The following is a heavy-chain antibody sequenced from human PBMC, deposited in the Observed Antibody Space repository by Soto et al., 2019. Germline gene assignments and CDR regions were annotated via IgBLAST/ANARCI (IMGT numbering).Heavy chain of an antibody. Sequence: GGSLRLSCAASGFTFSSYEMNWVRQAPGKGLEWVSYISSSGSTIYYADSVKGRFTTSRDNAKNSLYLQMNSLRAEDTAVYYCARDSPVVTGTRTSYYYYYYGMDVWGQGTTVTVSS. D-gene: IGHD1-20*01. CDR3: ARDSPVVTGTRTSYYYYYYGMDV. CDR1: GFTFSSYE. V-gene: IGHV3-48*03. CDR2: ISSSGSTI. J-gene: IGHJ6*02.